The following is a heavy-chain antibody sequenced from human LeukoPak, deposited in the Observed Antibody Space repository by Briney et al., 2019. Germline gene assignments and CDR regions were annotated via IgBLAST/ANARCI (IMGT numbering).Heavy chain of an antibody. V-gene: IGHV4-4*02. D-gene: IGHD6-13*01. CDR1: GASITSHPW. CDR3: ARPNGVAAAGTRFDY. CDR2: MYNSGTS. J-gene: IGHJ4*02. Sequence: PSETLSLTCAVSGASITSHPWNWVRQPPGKGLEWIGEMYNSGTSTFKPSLRSRVIMFFDESKNHFSLKLNSVTAADTAVYYCARPNGVAAAGTRFDYWGQGTLVTVSS.